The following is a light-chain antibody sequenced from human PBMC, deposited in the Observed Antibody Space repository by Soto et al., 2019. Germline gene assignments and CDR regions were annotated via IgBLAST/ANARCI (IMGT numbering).Light chain of an antibody. V-gene: IGKV3-20*01. J-gene: IGKJ2*01. CDR3: QQYGSSPMFA. CDR2: GAS. Sequence: ELVVTQSPGTLSLSPGDRATLSCRASQSVSSDYLAWYQQKPCQAPRLLIYGASRGAAGIPDRFSGSGSRSDFTITIIRLEPEDFAVYFCQQYGSSPMFAFGQGTKVEVK. CDR1: QSVSSDY.